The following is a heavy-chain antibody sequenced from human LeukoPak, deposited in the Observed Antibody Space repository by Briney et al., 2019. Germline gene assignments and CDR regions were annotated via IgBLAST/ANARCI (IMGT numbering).Heavy chain of an antibody. J-gene: IGHJ5*02. CDR2: IQTSGNT. CDR1: GGSISSYY. Sequence: SETLSLTCTVSGGSISSYYWSWIRQPAGKGLEWIGRIQTSGNTNYNPSLKSRVTMSVDTSKNQLSLKVSSVTAADTAVYYCAREFSTNWFDPWGQGTLVTVSS. CDR3: AREFSTNWFDP. V-gene: IGHV4-4*07.